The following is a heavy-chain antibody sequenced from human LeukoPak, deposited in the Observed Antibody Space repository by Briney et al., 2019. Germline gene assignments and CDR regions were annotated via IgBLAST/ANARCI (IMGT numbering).Heavy chain of an antibody. CDR2: IYYSGST. J-gene: IGHJ4*02. D-gene: IGHD3-9*01. CDR3: AGASDFDWLFFPFDY. CDR1: GGSISSYY. Sequence: SETLSLTCTVSGGSISSYYWSWIWQPPGKGLEWIGYIYYSGSTNYNPSLKSRVTISVDTSKNQFSLKLSSVTAADTAVYYCAGASDFDWLFFPFDYWGQGTLVTVSS. V-gene: IGHV4-59*13.